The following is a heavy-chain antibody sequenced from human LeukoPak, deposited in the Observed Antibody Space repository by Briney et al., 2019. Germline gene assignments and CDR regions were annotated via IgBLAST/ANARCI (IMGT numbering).Heavy chain of an antibody. D-gene: IGHD3-10*01. J-gene: IGHJ6*03. CDR1: GDSVSSNSAA. CDR2: TYYRSKWYN. V-gene: IGHV6-1*01. CDR3: ARDVNYYGSGSYYNGGDYYYYYYMDV. Sequence: SQTLSLTCAISGDSVSSNSAAWNWIRQSPSRALEWLGRTYYRSKWYNDYAVSVKSRITINPDTSKNQFSLQLNSVTPEDTAVYYCARDVNYYGSGSYYNGGDYYYYYYMDVWGKGTTVTVSS.